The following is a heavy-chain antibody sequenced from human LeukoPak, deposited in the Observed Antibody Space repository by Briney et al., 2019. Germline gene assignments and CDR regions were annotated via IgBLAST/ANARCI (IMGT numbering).Heavy chain of an antibody. Sequence: GGSLRLSCAASGFTFSSYAMHWVRQAPGKGLEGVAVISYDGSNKYYADSVKGRFTISRDNSKNTLYLQMNSLRAEETAVYYCARCERATIEGYSDYWGQGTLVTVSS. CDR3: ARCERATIEGYSDY. J-gene: IGHJ4*02. D-gene: IGHD5-24*01. CDR1: GFTFSSYA. CDR2: ISYDGSNK. V-gene: IGHV3-30-3*01.